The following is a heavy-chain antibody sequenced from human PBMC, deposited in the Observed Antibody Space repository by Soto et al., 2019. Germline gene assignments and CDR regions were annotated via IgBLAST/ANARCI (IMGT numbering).Heavy chain of an antibody. CDR2: INSHGNIT. CDR1: GFTFTNYW. J-gene: IGHJ5*02. CDR3: ARTGYCSSTKCYNWFDP. Sequence: VGSLRLSCEASGFTFTNYWMHWVRQAPGKGLVWVSRINSHGNITTYADSVKGRFTISRDNAKNTLHLQMSSLRAEDTAVYYCARTGYCSSTKCYNWFDPWGQGTLVTVSS. V-gene: IGHV3-74*03. D-gene: IGHD2-2*01.